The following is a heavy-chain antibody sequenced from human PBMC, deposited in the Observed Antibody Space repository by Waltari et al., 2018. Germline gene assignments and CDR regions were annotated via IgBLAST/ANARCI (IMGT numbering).Heavy chain of an antibody. D-gene: IGHD3-10*02. CDR1: GYIFSNYA. Sequence: QAQLVQSGAEVKKPGAPVRVSCKASGYIFSNYAIHWVRKAPGQGLEWMGGINAGNVYTRYAQKFHGRVTITRDTSASTAYMEMGSLRSEDTAVFYCARSRADLIDVDYGMDVWGQGTTVTVSS. CDR3: ARSRADLIDVDYGMDV. V-gene: IGHV1-3*01. J-gene: IGHJ6*02. CDR2: INAGNVYT.